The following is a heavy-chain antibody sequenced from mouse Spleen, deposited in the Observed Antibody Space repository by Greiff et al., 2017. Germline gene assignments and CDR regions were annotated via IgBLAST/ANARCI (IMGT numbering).Heavy chain of an antibody. CDR3: ARSDSSGCVGVYFDY. Sequence: VQLQQSGAELVRPGVSVKISCKGSGYTFTDYAMHWVKQSHAKSLEWIGVISTYYGDASYNQKFKGKATMTVDKSSSTAYMELARLTSEDSAIYYGARSDSSGCVGVYFDYWGQGTTLTVSS. CDR2: ISTYYGDA. V-gene: IGHV1S137*01. D-gene: IGHD3-2*01. CDR1: GYTFTDYA. J-gene: IGHJ2*01.